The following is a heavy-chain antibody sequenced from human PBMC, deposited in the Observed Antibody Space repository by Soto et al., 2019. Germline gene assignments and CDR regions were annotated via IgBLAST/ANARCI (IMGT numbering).Heavy chain of an antibody. Sequence: GGSLRLSCAASGFTFSSYGMHWVRQAPGKGLEWVAVISYDGSNKYYADSVKGRFTISRDNSKNTLYLQMNSLRAEDTAVYYCAKGKFYRSYYYGIDVSGQGTTVTVYS. V-gene: IGHV3-30*18. CDR3: AKGKFYRSYYYGIDV. CDR2: ISYDGSNK. J-gene: IGHJ6*02. CDR1: GFTFSSYG.